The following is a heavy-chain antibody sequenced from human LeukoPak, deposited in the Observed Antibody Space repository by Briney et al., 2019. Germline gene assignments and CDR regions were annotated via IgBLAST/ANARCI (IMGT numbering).Heavy chain of an antibody. J-gene: IGHJ4*02. CDR3: ASRRIQLWSSFDY. CDR1: GYSISSGYY. V-gene: IGHV4-38-2*02. CDR2: IYHSGST. Sequence: SETLPLTCTVSGYSISSGYYWGWIRQPPGKGLEWIGSIYHSGSTYYNPSLKSRVTISVDTSKNQFSLKLSSVTAADTAVYYCASRRIQLWSSFDYWGQGTLVTVSS. D-gene: IGHD5-18*01.